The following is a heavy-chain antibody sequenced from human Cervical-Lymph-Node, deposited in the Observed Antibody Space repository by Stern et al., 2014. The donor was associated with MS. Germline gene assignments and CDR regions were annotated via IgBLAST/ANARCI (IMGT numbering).Heavy chain of an antibody. J-gene: IGHJ4*02. D-gene: IGHD5-18*01. CDR3: VRDFVDIPMVSRSDYLDY. CDR1: GYTFTNYP. CDR2: INNNTGKT. V-gene: IGHV7-4-1*02. Sequence: MQLVESGSELKKPGASVNVSCKASGYTFTNYPMNWVRQAPGQGLEWMGWINNNTGKTTYAQGFTGRFVFSLDTSVSTAYLQISSLKAEDTAVYYCVRDFVDIPMVSRSDYLDYWGQGTLVTVSS.